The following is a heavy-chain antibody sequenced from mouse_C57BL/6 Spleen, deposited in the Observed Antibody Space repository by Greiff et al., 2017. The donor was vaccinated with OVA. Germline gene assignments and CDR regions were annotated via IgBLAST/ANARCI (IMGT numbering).Heavy chain of an antibody. CDR2: INPNNGGT. J-gene: IGHJ4*01. CDR1: GYTFTDYY. CDR3: ARCLLGGYYAMDD. D-gene: IGHD2-10*01. V-gene: IGHV1-26*01. Sequence: EVQLQQSGPELVKPGASVKISCKASGYTFTDYYMNWVKQSHGKSLEWIGDINPNNGGTSYNQKFKGKATLTVDKSSSTAYMELRSLTSEDSAVYYGARCLLGGYYAMDDWGQGTSVTVSS.